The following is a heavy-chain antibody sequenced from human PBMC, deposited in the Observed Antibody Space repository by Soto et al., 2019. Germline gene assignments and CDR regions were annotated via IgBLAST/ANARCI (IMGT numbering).Heavy chain of an antibody. CDR2: ISYDGSNK. D-gene: IGHD2-2*01. CDR3: AKDQGCSSTSCQDYYYYYGMDV. CDR1: GFTFSSYG. V-gene: IGHV3-30*18. Sequence: GGSLRLSCAASGFTFSSYGMHWVRQAPGKGLEWVAVISYDGSNKYYADSVKGRFTISRDNSKNTLYLQMNSLRAEDTAVYYCAKDQGCSSTSCQDYYYYYGMDVWGQGTTVTVSS. J-gene: IGHJ6*02.